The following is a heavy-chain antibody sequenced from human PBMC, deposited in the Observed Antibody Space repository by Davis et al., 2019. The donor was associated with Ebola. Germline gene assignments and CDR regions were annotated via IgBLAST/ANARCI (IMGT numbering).Heavy chain of an antibody. V-gene: IGHV3-23*01. D-gene: IGHD5-18*01. Sequence: PGGSLRLSCAASGFTFSNYAMSWVRQAPGKGLEWVSAIGGGGGSTRYADAVKGRFTTSRDNSKNTLYLQMNSLRAEDTAVYYCARSTNPQYSYGLDCWGQGTLVTVSS. CDR1: GFTFSNYA. CDR2: IGGGGGST. J-gene: IGHJ4*02. CDR3: ARSTNPQYSYGLDC.